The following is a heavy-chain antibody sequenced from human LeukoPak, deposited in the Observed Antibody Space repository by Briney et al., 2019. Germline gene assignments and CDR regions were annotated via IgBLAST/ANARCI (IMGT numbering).Heavy chain of an antibody. Sequence: SVKVSCKASGGTFSSYAIRWVRQAPGQGLEWMGGIIPIFGTANYAQKFQGRVTITADKSTSTAYMELSSLRSEDTAVYYCASFDWNDLNWFDPWGQGTLVTVSS. J-gene: IGHJ5*02. D-gene: IGHD1-1*01. CDR1: GGTFSSYA. CDR2: IIPIFGTA. CDR3: ASFDWNDLNWFDP. V-gene: IGHV1-69*06.